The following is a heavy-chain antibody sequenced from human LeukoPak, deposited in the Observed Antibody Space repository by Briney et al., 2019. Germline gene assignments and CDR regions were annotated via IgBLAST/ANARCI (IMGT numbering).Heavy chain of an antibody. V-gene: IGHV5-51*01. CDR3: GRGGYSNRGDGVDY. D-gene: IGHD2/OR15-2a*01. CDR2: IYPGDSDT. J-gene: IGHJ4*02. CDR1: GYSFTSYW. Sequence: GESLKISCKGSGYSFTSYWIGWVRQMPGKGLEFMGVIYPGDSDTRYSPSFQGQVTISVDKSINTAYLQWSSLKASDSAMYYCGRGGYSNRGDGVDYGGRGTWVTVSS.